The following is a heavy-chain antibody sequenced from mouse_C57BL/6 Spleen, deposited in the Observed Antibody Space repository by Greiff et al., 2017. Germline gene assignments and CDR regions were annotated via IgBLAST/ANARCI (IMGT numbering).Heavy chain of an antibody. Sequence: QVQLQQSGAELVRPGASVTLSCKASGYTFTDYEMNWVKQTPVHGLEWIGAIDPETGGTAYNQKFKGKAILTADKSSSTAYMELRSLTSEDSAVYYCPGGLRDLYYYAMEYWGKGTSVTVSS. CDR2: IDPETGGT. J-gene: IGHJ4*01. D-gene: IGHD1-1*01. V-gene: IGHV1-15*01. CDR3: PGGLRDLYYYAMEY. CDR1: GYTFTDYE.